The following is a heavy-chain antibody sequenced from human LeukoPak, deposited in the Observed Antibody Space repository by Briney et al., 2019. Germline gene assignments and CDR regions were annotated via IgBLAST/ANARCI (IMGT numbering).Heavy chain of an antibody. CDR3: ARTLSQLLAFDY. V-gene: IGHV3-30-3*01. D-gene: IGHD2-2*01. J-gene: IGHJ4*02. CDR1: GFTFSSYA. Sequence: GRSLRLSCAASGFTFSSYAMHWVRQAPGKGLEWVAVISYDGSNKYYADSVKGRFTISRDNSKSTLYLQMNSLRAEDTAVYYCARTLSQLLAFDYWGQGTLVTVSS. CDR2: ISYDGSNK.